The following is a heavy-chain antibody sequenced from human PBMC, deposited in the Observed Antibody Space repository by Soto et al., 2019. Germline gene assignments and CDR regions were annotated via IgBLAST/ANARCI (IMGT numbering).Heavy chain of an antibody. J-gene: IGHJ6*02. CDR2: IYHSGST. V-gene: IGHV4-38-2*02. CDR3: ARDRSPYDFWSGDYYYGMDV. CDR1: GYSISSGYY. D-gene: IGHD3-3*01. Sequence: SETLSLTCAVSGYSISSGYYWGWIRQPPGKGLEWIGSIYHSGSTYYNPSLKSRVTISVDTSKNQFSLKLSSVTAADTAVYYCARDRSPYDFWSGDYYYGMDVWGQGSTVTVSS.